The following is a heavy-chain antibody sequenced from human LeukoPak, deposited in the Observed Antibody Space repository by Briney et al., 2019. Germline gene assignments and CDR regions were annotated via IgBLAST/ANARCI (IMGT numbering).Heavy chain of an antibody. CDR3: ARVASTTRRHDAFDI. CDR1: GYTFTGYY. CDR2: IDPNSGGT. V-gene: IGHV1-2*02. Sequence: ASVKVSCKAYGYTFTGYYIHWVRQAPGQGLEWMGWIDPNSGGTNYAQKFQGRVTMTRDTSTSTAYMELSRLRSDDTAVYYCARVASTTRRHDAFDIWGQGTMVTISS. J-gene: IGHJ3*02. D-gene: IGHD1-1*01.